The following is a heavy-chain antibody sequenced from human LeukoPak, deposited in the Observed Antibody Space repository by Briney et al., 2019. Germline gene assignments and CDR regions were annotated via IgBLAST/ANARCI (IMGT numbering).Heavy chain of an antibody. V-gene: IGHV1-69*05. J-gene: IGHJ3*02. Sequence: AVKVSCKASGGTFSSYAISWVRQAPGQGREWMGRIIPIFGTANYAQKFQGRVTITTDESTSTAYMELSSLRSEETVVYYCGSIAVVGTGGAFDSWGQGRIVTVSS. CDR3: GSIAVVGTGGAFDS. CDR2: IIPIFGTA. D-gene: IGHD6-19*01. CDR1: GGTFSSYA.